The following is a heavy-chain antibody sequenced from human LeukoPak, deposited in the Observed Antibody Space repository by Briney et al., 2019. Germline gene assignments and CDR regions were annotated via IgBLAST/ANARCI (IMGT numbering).Heavy chain of an antibody. D-gene: IGHD1-26*01. V-gene: IGHV3-53*01. CDR3: ARGGSYLSAFDI. Sequence: GGSLRLSCAVSGFTVSGNYMSWVRQAPGKGLEWVSLIYSGGTTYYADSVKGRFTISRDNSKNTLYLQMNSLRAEDTAVYYCARGGSYLSAFDIWGQGTMVTVSS. CDR1: GFTVSGNY. CDR2: IYSGGTT. J-gene: IGHJ3*02.